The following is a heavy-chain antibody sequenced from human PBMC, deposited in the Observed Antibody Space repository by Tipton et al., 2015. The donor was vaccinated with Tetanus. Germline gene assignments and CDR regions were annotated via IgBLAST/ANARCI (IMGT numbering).Heavy chain of an antibody. V-gene: IGHV5-51*01. J-gene: IGHJ3*02. CDR2: IYPGDSHV. Sequence: QLVQSGAEVKKPGESLNISCQASGYTFTDNWIGWVRQRPGKGLEWMGVIYPGDSHVQFSPSFQGRVTFSGDKSINTAYLQWNSLRASDTARYFCAKGDSFHTWGQGTMVIVSS. CDR1: GYTFTDNW. D-gene: IGHD2-21*01. CDR3: AKGDSFHT.